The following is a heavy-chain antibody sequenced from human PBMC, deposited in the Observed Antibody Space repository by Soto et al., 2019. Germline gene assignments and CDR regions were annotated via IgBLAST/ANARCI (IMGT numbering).Heavy chain of an antibody. CDR3: ARVRRGGTTRDHTIYYFDY. CDR2: IYYSGST. V-gene: IGHV4-31*03. CDR1: GGSISSGGYY. Sequence: SETLSLTCTVSGGSISSGGYYWSWIRQHPGKGLEWIGYIYYSGSTYYNPSLKSRVTISVDTSKNQFSLKLSSVTAADTAVYYCARVRRGGTTRDHTIYYFDYWGQGTLVTVSS. D-gene: IGHD1-7*01. J-gene: IGHJ4*02.